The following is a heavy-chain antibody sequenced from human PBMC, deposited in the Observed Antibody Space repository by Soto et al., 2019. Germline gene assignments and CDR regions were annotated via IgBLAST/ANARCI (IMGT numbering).Heavy chain of an antibody. Sequence: GGSLRLSCAASGFTFNTYWMSWVRQAPGKGLEWVANIKRDGRDKNYVDSVKGRFTISRDNAKNSVYLQMNSLRVEDTAVYYCAREKAAASPWGQETLVTVSS. CDR3: AREKAAASP. CDR1: GFTFNTYW. D-gene: IGHD6-13*01. V-gene: IGHV3-7*01. CDR2: IKRDGRDK. J-gene: IGHJ5*02.